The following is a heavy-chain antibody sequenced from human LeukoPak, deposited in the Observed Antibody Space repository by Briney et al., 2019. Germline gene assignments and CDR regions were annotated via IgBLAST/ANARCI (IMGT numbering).Heavy chain of an antibody. J-gene: IGHJ6*03. CDR2: IANDGKTT. V-gene: IGHV3-30*03. D-gene: IGHD3-16*02. Sequence: PGGSLRLSCAASGFTFSIYGTHWVRQAPGKGLEWVAVIANDGKTTYYADSVKGRFTISRDNAKNSLYLQMNSLRAEDTAVYYCARYLGRTGVIVNYYYYYYMDVWGKGTTVTISS. CDR3: ARYLGRTGVIVNYYYYYYMDV. CDR1: GFTFSIYG.